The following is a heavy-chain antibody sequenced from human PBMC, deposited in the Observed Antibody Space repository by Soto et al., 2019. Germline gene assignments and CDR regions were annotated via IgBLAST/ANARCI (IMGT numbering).Heavy chain of an antibody. CDR1: GDTISTGGYT. Sequence: PSETLSLTCDVSGDTISTGGYTWAWIRQPPGKALEWIGHTYHSGNPYYNPSLKSRVFISVDRSKNQFFLKVRSVTAADTAVYFCARARYVLTGYYKGGYYYFDYWGQGTPVTVSS. J-gene: IGHJ4*02. CDR2: TYHSGNP. V-gene: IGHV4-30-2*01. D-gene: IGHD3-9*01. CDR3: ARARYVLTGYYKGGYYYFDY.